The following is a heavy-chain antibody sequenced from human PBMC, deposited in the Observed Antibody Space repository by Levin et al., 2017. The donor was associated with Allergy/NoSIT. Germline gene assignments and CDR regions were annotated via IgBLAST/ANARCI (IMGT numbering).Heavy chain of an antibody. Sequence: SETLSLTCTVSGGSISSSSYYWGWIRQPPGKGLEWIGTIYYSGSTYYNPSLKSRVTISVDTSKNQFSLKLNSVTAADTAVYFCARQGQRRGITLPYYFDSWGQGTLVTVSS. D-gene: IGHD3-10*01. J-gene: IGHJ4*02. CDR2: IYYSGST. CDR3: ARQGQRRGITLPYYFDS. V-gene: IGHV4-39*01. CDR1: GGSISSSSYY.